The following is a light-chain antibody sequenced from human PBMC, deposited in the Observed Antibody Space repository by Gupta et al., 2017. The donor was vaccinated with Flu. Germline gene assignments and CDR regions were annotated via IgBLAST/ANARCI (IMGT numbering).Light chain of an antibody. Sequence: EIVLTQSPGTLSLSPGERATLSCRASPSISSYLAWYQQKPGQAPRLLIYDASNRATGIPARFSGSGSGTDFTLTISSLEPEDFAVYYCQQRANWPPIFTFGPGTKVDVK. CDR3: QQRANWPPIFT. J-gene: IGKJ3*01. CDR1: PSISSY. CDR2: DAS. V-gene: IGKV3-11*01.